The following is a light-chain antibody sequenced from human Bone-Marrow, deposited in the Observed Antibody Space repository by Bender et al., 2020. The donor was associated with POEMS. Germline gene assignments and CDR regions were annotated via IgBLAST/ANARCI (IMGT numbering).Light chain of an antibody. CDR2: DVT. CDR3: CLYAGSSTLV. V-gene: IGLV2-23*02. CDR1: SNDVGRYNL. J-gene: IGLJ2*01. Sequence: QSALTQPASVSASPGQSITIYCTGTSNDVGRYNLVSWFQQHPGKVPKLMIYDVTNRPSGVSNRFSGSKSGNTASLTISGLQAEDEADYYCCLYAGSSTLVFGGGTKLTVL.